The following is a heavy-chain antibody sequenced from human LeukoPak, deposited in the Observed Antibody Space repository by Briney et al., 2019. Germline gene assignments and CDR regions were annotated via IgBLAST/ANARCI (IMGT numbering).Heavy chain of an antibody. Sequence: SETLSLTCTVPGGSISSYYWTWIRQPAGKGLEWIGRIYTSGSTNYNPSLKSRVTMSIDTSKNRFSLNLSSVTAADTAVYYCARDHSTSYFDYWGQGTLVTVSS. CDR1: GGSISSYY. CDR2: IYTSGST. V-gene: IGHV4-4*07. J-gene: IGHJ4*02. CDR3: ARDHSTSYFDY.